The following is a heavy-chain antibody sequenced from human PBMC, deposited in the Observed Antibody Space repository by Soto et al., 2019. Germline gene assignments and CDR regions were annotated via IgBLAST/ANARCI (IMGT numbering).Heavy chain of an antibody. CDR2: IYYSGNT. J-gene: IGHJ6*02. CDR1: GGSISSSSTYY. Sequence: SETLSLTCTVSGGSISSSSTYYWSWIRQPPGRGPEWIGSIYYSGNTYYKPSLKSRVTISVDTSKNQFSLKLSSVTAADTAVYYCARDAYSSSWSRSGGMDVWGQGTTVTVSS. V-gene: IGHV4-39*07. CDR3: ARDAYSSSWSRSGGMDV. D-gene: IGHD6-13*01.